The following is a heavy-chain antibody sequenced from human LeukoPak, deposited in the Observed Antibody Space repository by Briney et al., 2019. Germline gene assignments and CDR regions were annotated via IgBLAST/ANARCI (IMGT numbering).Heavy chain of an antibody. J-gene: IGHJ4*02. CDR1: GGSISGSSYY. Sequence: PSETLSHTCTVSGGSISGSSYYWGWIRQPPGKGLEWIGSISSSGSTYYNPSLKSRVTIYEDSSKNQFSLKLSSVTAADTAVYYCARLNWNYNGYYFDYWGQGTLVTVSS. D-gene: IGHD1-7*01. CDR3: ARLNWNYNGYYFDY. V-gene: IGHV4-39*01. CDR2: ISSSGST.